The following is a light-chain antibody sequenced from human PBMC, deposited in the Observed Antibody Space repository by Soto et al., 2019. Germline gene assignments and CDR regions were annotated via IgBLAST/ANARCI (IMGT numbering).Light chain of an antibody. CDR3: SSYADNSILK. CDR2: DVS. V-gene: IGLV2-8*01. J-gene: IGLJ2*01. Sequence: QSALTQPPSASGSPGQSVTISCTGTSSDVGGYNSVSWYQQYPGKAPKLVIYDVSKRPSGVPDRFSGSKSGNTASLTISGLQAEDEADYYCSSYADNSILKFGGGTKLTVL. CDR1: SSDVGGYNS.